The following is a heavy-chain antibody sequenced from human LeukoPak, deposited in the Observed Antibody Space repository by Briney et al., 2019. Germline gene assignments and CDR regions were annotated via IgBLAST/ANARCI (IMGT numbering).Heavy chain of an antibody. V-gene: IGHV1-69*04. CDR1: GGTFSSYA. D-gene: IGHD5-24*01. Sequence: ASVKVSCKASGGTFSSYAISWVRQAPGQGLEWMGRIIPILGIANYAQKFQGRVTITADKSTSTAYMELSSLRSEDPAVYYCAREPVEMAARFDYWGQGTLVTVSS. J-gene: IGHJ4*02. CDR3: AREPVEMAARFDY. CDR2: IIPILGIA.